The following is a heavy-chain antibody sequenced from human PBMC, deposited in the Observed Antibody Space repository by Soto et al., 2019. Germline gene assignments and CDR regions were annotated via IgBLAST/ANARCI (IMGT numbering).Heavy chain of an antibody. CDR2: ISAYNGNT. Sequence: GAPVKVSCKACVYTFTRYGISWGRPAPGQGLEWMGWISAYNGNTNYAQKLQGRVTMTTDTSTSTAYMELRSLRSDDTAVYYCARDSSGWYSTGIFDYWGQGILVTVSS. CDR3: ARDSSGWYSTGIFDY. D-gene: IGHD6-19*01. CDR1: VYTFTRYG. V-gene: IGHV1-18*01. J-gene: IGHJ4*02.